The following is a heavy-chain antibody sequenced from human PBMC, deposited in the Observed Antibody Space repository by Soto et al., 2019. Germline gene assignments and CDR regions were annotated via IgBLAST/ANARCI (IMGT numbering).Heavy chain of an antibody. Sequence: ASVKVSCKASGYTFTGYYMHWVRQAPGQGLEWMGWINPNSGGTNYAQKFQGWVTMTRDTSISTAYMELSRLRSDDTAVYYCARGGGVWGSYRWVDPWGQGTLVTVSS. CDR1: GYTFTGYY. CDR2: INPNSGGT. V-gene: IGHV1-2*04. D-gene: IGHD3-16*02. J-gene: IGHJ5*02. CDR3: ARGGGVWGSYRWVDP.